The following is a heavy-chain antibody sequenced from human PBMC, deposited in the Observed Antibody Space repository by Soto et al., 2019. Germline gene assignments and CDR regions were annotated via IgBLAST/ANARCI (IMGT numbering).Heavy chain of an antibody. CDR2: IWYDGSNK. D-gene: IGHD3-16*01. CDR3: VVGPRLPHAFDS. V-gene: IGHV3-33*01. CDR1: GFTFSHYG. Sequence: QVQLVESGGGVVQPGRSLRLSCAASGFTFSHYGMHWVRQAPGKGLEWVAVIWYDGSNKNYADSVKGRFTISRDSSKNTMYLQMNSLRADYTAGYYCVVGPRLPHAFDSWGQGTMVTVSS. J-gene: IGHJ3*02.